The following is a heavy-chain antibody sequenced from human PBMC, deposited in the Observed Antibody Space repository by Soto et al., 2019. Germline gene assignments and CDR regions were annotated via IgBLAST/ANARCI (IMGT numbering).Heavy chain of an antibody. D-gene: IGHD4-4*01. J-gene: IGHJ5*01. CDR3: VTRSRGLQSSPPRLDS. Sequence: EVQLLESGGGLVQPGGSLRLSCAASGLTFSGYGMSWVRQAPGTGLEWVSAISGSGSTTYYADSVKGRFTISRDDSKIILFLQMNSLRPEDPALYYCVTRSRGLQSSPPRLDSWGREPRFTVSS. CDR1: GLTFSGYG. CDR2: ISGSGSTT. V-gene: IGHV3-23*01.